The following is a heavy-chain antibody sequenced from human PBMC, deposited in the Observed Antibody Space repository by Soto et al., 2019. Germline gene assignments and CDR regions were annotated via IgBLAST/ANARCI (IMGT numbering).Heavy chain of an antibody. V-gene: IGHV3-30-3*01. CDR1: GFTFSGYV. CDR3: ARGAPPDY. J-gene: IGHJ4*02. Sequence: GGSLRLSCAASGFTFSGYVMYWVRQAPGKGLEWVGVISYEGSNEYYADSVKGRFTISRDNSKNTLYLQMNSLRAEDTALYYCARGAPPDYWGQGTLVTVSS. CDR2: ISYEGSNE.